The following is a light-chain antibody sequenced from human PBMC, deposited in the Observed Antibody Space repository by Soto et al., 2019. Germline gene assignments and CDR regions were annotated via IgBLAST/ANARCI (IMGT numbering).Light chain of an antibody. J-gene: IGLJ2*01. CDR2: EVS. CDR1: SSDIGAYKF. V-gene: IGLV2-8*01. CDR3: SLYAGSNNVV. Sequence: QSALTQPPSASGYPGQSVAISCTGTSSDIGAYKFVSWYQQHPGKAPKLIIYEVSIRPSGVPDRFSGSKSGNTASLTVSGLLAEDEADYYCSLYAGSNNVVFGGGTKVTVL.